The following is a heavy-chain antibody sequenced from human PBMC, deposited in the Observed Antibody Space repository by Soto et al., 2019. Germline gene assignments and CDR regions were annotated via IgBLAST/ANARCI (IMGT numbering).Heavy chain of an antibody. V-gene: IGHV6-1*01. Sequence: SQTLSLPCXISGDSVSSNSAAWNWIRQSPSRGLEWLGRTYYGSKWYNDYAVSVKSRITINPDTSKNQFSLQLNSVTPEDTAVYYCARDLSAAGIMYFDYWGQGTLVTVSS. J-gene: IGHJ4*02. CDR1: GDSVSSNSAA. CDR3: ARDLSAAGIMYFDY. CDR2: TYYGSKWYN. D-gene: IGHD6-13*01.